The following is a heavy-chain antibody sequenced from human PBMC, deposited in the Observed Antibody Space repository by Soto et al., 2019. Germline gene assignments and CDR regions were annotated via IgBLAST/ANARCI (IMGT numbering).Heavy chain of an antibody. J-gene: IGHJ3*02. V-gene: IGHV3-30*18. Sequence: QVQLVESGGGVVQPGRSLRLSCAASGFTFSSYGMHWVRQAPGKGLEWVAVISYDGSNKYYADSVKGRFTISRDNSKNTLYLQMNSLRAEDTAVYYCAKGHVQWLSPDDAFDIWGQGTMVTVSS. CDR1: GFTFSSYG. CDR3: AKGHVQWLSPDDAFDI. D-gene: IGHD6-19*01. CDR2: ISYDGSNK.